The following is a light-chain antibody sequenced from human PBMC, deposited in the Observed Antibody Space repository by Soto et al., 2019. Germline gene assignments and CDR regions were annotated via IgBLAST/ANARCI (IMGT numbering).Light chain of an antibody. CDR2: GAS. Sequence: TQSTGTLSLSPGDIATPSGRRGQSVSSSYLAWYQQKPGQAPRLLIYGASSRATGIPDRFSGSGCGTGFTLTISRLEPEDFVVDYCQQYGSSPPSTFGQGTRLEIK. J-gene: IGKJ5*01. CDR1: QSVSSSY. V-gene: IGKV3-20*01. CDR3: QQYGSSPPST.